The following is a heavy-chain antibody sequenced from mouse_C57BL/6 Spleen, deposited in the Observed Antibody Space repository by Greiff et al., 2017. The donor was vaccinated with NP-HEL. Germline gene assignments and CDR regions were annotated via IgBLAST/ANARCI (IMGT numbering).Heavy chain of an antibody. CDR3: ARRGFFTTVVATDWYFDV. J-gene: IGHJ1*03. CDR1: GYTFTSYG. CDR2: IYPRSGNT. D-gene: IGHD1-1*01. V-gene: IGHV1-81*01. Sequence: QVQLQQSGAELARPGASVKLSCKASGYTFTSYGISWVKQRTGQGLEWIGEIYPRSGNTYYNEKFKGKAPLTADKSSSTAYMELRSLTSEDSAVYFCARRGFFTTVVATDWYFDVWGTGTTVTVSS.